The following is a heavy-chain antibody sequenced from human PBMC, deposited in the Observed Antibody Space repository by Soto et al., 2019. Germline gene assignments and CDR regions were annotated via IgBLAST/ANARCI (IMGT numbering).Heavy chain of an antibody. CDR2: ISGSGGSI. CDR1: GFIFSSSA. V-gene: IGHV3-23*01. D-gene: IGHD2-21*02. Sequence: EVQLLDSGGGLVQPGGALRLSCSASGFIFSSSAMNWVRRAPGKGLEWVSAISGSGGSIYYADSVKGRFTISRDNSKTTLYLQMDSLRAEDTAVYYCAKGGGDSLRYGMDVWGQGTTVTVSS. J-gene: IGHJ6*02. CDR3: AKGGGDSLRYGMDV.